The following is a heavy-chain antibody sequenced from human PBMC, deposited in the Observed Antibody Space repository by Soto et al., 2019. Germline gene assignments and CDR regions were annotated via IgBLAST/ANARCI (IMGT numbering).Heavy chain of an antibody. J-gene: IGHJ6*02. Sequence: GASVKVSCKASGGTFSSYAISWVRQAPGQGLEWMGGIIPIFGTANYAQKFQGRVTITADESTSTAYMELSSLRSEDTAVYYCAIDSSGYSGYVYYYYGMDVWGQGTTVTVSS. CDR1: GGTFSSYA. D-gene: IGHD5-12*01. V-gene: IGHV1-69*13. CDR3: AIDSSGYSGYVYYYYGMDV. CDR2: IIPIFGTA.